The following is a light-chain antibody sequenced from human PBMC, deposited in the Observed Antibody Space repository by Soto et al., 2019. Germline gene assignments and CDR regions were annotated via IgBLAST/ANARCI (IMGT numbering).Light chain of an antibody. CDR2: VTS. Sequence: EIVLTQSPGTLSLSPGERATLSCRASQSVISSYLAWYQQKPGQAPRLLIYVTSSRATGIPDRFSGSGSGTDFNLTISRLESEDVAVYYCQKYGRSTPKWTLGQGTKVEIK. CDR1: QSVISSY. CDR3: QKYGRSTPKWT. J-gene: IGKJ1*01. V-gene: IGKV3-20*01.